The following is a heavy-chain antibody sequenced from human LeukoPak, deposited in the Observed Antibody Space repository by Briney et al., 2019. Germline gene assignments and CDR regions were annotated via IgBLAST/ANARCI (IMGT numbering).Heavy chain of an antibody. Sequence: GGSLRLSCAASGFTFSSYALSWVRQAPGKGLEWVSAISGNGGSTYYADSVKGRFTISRDNSKNTLYLQMNSLRAEDTAVYYCAKCESPITMIVVVTGGLFDYWGQGTLVTVSS. V-gene: IGHV3-23*01. D-gene: IGHD3-22*01. CDR1: GFTFSSYA. J-gene: IGHJ4*02. CDR2: ISGNGGST. CDR3: AKCESPITMIVVVTGGLFDY.